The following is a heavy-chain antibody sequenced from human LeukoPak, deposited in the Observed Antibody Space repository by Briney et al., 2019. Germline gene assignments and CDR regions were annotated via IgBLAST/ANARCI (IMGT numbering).Heavy chain of an antibody. V-gene: IGHV5-51*01. D-gene: IGHD3-22*01. Sequence: GESLKISCKGSGYSFTCYWIGWVRQMPGKGLEWMGIIYPGDSDTRYSPSFQGQVTISADKSISTAYLQWSSLKASDTAMYYCASLYDSSGNDAFDIRGQGTMVTVSS. CDR3: ASLYDSSGNDAFDI. CDR1: GYSFTCYW. CDR2: IYPGDSDT. J-gene: IGHJ3*02.